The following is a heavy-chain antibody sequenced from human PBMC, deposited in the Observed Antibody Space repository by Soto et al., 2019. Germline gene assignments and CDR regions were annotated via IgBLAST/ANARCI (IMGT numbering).Heavy chain of an antibody. CDR2: ISYDGSNK. CDR3: AKEIPDYCSSTSCPPFDY. J-gene: IGHJ4*02. CDR1: GSTFSSYG. V-gene: IGHV3-30*18. Sequence: SMGLSFASSGSTFSSYGMHWVRQAPGKGLEWVAVISYDGSNKYYADSVKGRFTISRDNSKNTLYLQMNSLRAEDTAVYYCAKEIPDYCSSTSCPPFDYWGQGTLVTVSS. D-gene: IGHD2-2*01.